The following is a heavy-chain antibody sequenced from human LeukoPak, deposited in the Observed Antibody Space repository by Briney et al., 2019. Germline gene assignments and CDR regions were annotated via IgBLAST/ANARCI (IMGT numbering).Heavy chain of an antibody. J-gene: IGHJ6*03. CDR3: ARAIVGTIIYYYYMDV. CDR1: GLSFGSYW. V-gene: IGHV3-7*04. D-gene: IGHD5-12*01. CDR2: IKQDGSEQ. Sequence: GGSLRLSCAASGFTSGLSFGSYWMNWVRQAPGKGLEWVASIKQDGSEQYYVDSVKGRFTISRDNAQSSLYLQMDSLRGEDTAVYYCARAIVGTIIYYYYMDVWGKGTTVTVS.